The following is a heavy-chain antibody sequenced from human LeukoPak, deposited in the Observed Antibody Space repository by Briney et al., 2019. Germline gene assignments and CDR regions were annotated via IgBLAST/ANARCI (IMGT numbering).Heavy chain of an antibody. CDR1: GYTLTELS. Sequence: ASVKVSCKVSGYTLTELSMHWVRQAPGKGLEWMGGFDPEDGETIYAQKFQGRVTMTEDTSTDTAYMELSSLRSEDTAVYYCATSGKIIYSGRDSYYYGMDVWGQGTTVTVSS. D-gene: IGHD5-12*01. J-gene: IGHJ6*02. CDR3: ATSGKIIYSGRDSYYYGMDV. CDR2: FDPEDGET. V-gene: IGHV1-24*01.